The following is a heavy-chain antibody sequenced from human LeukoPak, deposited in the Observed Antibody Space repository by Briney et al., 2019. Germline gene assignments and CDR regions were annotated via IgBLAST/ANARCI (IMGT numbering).Heavy chain of an antibody. Sequence: SVKVSCKASGGTFSSYAISWVRQAPGQGLEWMGGIIPIFGTANYAQKFQGRVTITADESTSTAYMELTSLRSGDTAVYYCARDRSIAVAGDYYYGMDVWGQGTTVTVSS. CDR1: GGTFSSYA. CDR2: IIPIFGTA. J-gene: IGHJ6*02. CDR3: ARDRSIAVAGDYYYGMDV. V-gene: IGHV1-69*13. D-gene: IGHD6-19*01.